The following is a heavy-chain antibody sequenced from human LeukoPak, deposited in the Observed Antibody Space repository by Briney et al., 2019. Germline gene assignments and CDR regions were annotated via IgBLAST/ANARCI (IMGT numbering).Heavy chain of an antibody. Sequence: ASVKVSCKFSGNIYTELSMHWVRQAPGKGLEWMGWINTNTGNPTYAQGFTGRFVFSLDTSVSTAYLQISSLKAEDTAVYYCATSVAATGDYWGQGTLVTVSS. CDR3: ATSVAATGDY. CDR2: INTNTGNP. D-gene: IGHD6-19*01. V-gene: IGHV7-4-1*02. CDR1: GNIYTELS. J-gene: IGHJ4*02.